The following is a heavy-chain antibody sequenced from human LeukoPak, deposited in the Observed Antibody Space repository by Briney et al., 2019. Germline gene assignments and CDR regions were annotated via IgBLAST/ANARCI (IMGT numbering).Heavy chain of an antibody. Sequence: SETLSLTCTVSGGSISSYYWSWIRQPPGKGLEWIGYIYYSGSTNYNPSLKSRVTISVDTSKNQFSPKLSSVTAADTAVYYCARRIAAAGLTYYFDYWGQGTLVTVSS. J-gene: IGHJ4*02. CDR2: IYYSGST. CDR3: ARRIAAAGLTYYFDY. D-gene: IGHD6-13*01. V-gene: IGHV4-59*08. CDR1: GGSISSYY.